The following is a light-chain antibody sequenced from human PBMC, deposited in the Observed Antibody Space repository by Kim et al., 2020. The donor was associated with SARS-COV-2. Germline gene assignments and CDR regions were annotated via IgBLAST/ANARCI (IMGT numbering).Light chain of an antibody. CDR1: SGSIASND. J-gene: IGLJ3*02. V-gene: IGLV6-57*02. CDR2: EDN. CDR3: QSYDSSKQV. Sequence: GKPVTMSCTGSSGSIASNDVQWYQQRPGSAPTTVIYEDNQRPSGVPDRFSGSIDSSANSASLTISGLKTEDEADYYCQSYDSSKQVFGGGTQLTVL.